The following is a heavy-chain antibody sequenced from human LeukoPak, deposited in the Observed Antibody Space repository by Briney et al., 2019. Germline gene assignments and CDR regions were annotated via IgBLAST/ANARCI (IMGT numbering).Heavy chain of an antibody. J-gene: IGHJ4*02. CDR2: IYSSGST. D-gene: IGHD1-7*01. CDR3: ARVRLGEAGTSGLDY. Sequence: SQTLSLTCTVSGGSISSGGYYWSWIRQPAGKGLEWIGLIYSSGSTNYNPSLKSRVTMSVDTSKNQFSLKLTSVTAADTAVYYCARVRLGEAGTSGLDYWGQGTLVTVSS. CDR1: GGSISSGGYY. V-gene: IGHV4-61*02.